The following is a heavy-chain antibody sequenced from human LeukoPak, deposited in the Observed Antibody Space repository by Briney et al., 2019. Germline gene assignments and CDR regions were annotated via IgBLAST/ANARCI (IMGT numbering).Heavy chain of an antibody. CDR3: ARAPYDSSGSLDY. V-gene: IGHV4-59*01. CDR1: GGSISSYY. D-gene: IGHD3-22*01. Sequence: PSETLSLTCTVSGGSISSYYWSWIRQPPGKGLEWIGYIYYSGSTNYNPSLKSRVTISVDTSKKQFSLKLSSVTAADTAVSYCARAPYDSSGSLDYWGQGTLVTVSS. CDR2: IYYSGST. J-gene: IGHJ4*02.